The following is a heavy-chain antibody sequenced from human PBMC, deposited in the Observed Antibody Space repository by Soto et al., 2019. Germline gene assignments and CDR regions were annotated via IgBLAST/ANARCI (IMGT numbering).Heavy chain of an antibody. Sequence: EVQLLESGGGLVQPGGSLRLSCAASGFTFSSYAMSWVRQAPGKGLEWVSAISGSGGSTYYADSVKGRFTISRDNSKNTLYLQMNSLSAEDTAVYYCAKDPYYYDSSGYYYVAFDIWGQGTMVTVSS. V-gene: IGHV3-23*01. CDR3: AKDPYYYDSSGYYYVAFDI. D-gene: IGHD3-22*01. CDR2: ISGSGGST. J-gene: IGHJ3*02. CDR1: GFTFSSYA.